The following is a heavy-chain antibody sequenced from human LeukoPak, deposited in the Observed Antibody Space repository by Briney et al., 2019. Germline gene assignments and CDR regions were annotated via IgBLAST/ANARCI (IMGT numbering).Heavy chain of an antibody. D-gene: IGHD3-22*01. Sequence: PGGSLRLSCAASGFTFSSYGMHWVRQAPGKGLVWVSRINSDGISTSYADSVKGRFTISRDNAKNTLYLQMNSLRAEDTAVYYCARDGNYYDSSGPADYWGQGTLVTVSS. CDR3: ARDGNYYDSSGPADY. V-gene: IGHV3-74*01. CDR1: GFTFSSYG. J-gene: IGHJ4*02. CDR2: INSDGIST.